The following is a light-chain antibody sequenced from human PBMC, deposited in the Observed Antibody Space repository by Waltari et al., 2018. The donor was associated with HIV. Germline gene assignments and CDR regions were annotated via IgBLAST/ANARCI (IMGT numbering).Light chain of an antibody. CDR1: QSVGSY. V-gene: IGKV3-11*01. J-gene: IGKJ2*03. CDR3: QQRTNLPPYS. CDR2: DAS. Sequence: EIVLTQSPATLSLSPGERATLSCRASQSVGSYLAWYQQKPGQAPRLLIYDASNRAPGIPARFRGSGSRTYFTLTISSLDPEDFAVYYCQQRTNLPPYSFGQGTRLEIK.